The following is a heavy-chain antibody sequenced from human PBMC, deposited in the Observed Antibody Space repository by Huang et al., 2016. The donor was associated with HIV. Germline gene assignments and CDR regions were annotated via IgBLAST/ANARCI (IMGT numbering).Heavy chain of an antibody. CDR3: VRLDWVTHLEH. Sequence: QLQLQESGPGLVKPSETLSLTCSVSGGSISSGNYYWGWVRQPPGKGLEVIGRFYHRENTYYNPSPKRRVTISIDTSKNHFSLNLKSLTAADTAVYYCVRLDWVTHLEHWGQGTLVTVSS. J-gene: IGHJ1*01. CDR1: GGSISSGNYY. V-gene: IGHV4-39*02. D-gene: IGHD2-21*02. CDR2: FYHRENT.